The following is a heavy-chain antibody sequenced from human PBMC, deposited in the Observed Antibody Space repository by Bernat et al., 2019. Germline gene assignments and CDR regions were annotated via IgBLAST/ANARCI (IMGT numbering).Heavy chain of an antibody. CDR2: IYYTGST. Sequence: QVQLEELGPGLVKPSQTLSLTCTVSRGSISSNSYFWSWIRQHPAKGLEWIGHIYYTGSTYYNPSLESRATISVDTSKNQFSLKLSSVTAADTALYYCARVQGGGDYYYYMDVWGKGTTVTVSS. J-gene: IGHJ6*03. D-gene: IGHD2-15*01. CDR3: ARVQGGGDYYYYMDV. CDR1: RGSISSNSYF. V-gene: IGHV4-31*03.